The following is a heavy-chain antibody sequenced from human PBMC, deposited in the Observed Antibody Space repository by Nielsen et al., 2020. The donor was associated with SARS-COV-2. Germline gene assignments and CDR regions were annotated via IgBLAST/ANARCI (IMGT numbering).Heavy chain of an antibody. CDR2: ISGSGGST. D-gene: IGHD3-3*01. V-gene: IGHV3-23*01. CDR3: AKLSARFYDFWSGYPCY. J-gene: IGHJ4*02. Sequence: GESLKISCAASGFTFSSYAMSWVRQAPGKGLEWVSAISGSGGSTYYADSVKGRFTISRDNSKNTLYLQMNSLRAEDTAVYYCAKLSARFYDFWSGYPCYWGQGTLVTVSS. CDR1: GFTFSSYA.